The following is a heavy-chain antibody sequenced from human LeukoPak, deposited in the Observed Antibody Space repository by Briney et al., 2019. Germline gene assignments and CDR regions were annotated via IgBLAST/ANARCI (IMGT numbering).Heavy chain of an antibody. J-gene: IGHJ3*02. CDR1: GYSFTTYW. CDR2: IYPGDSDT. Sequence: GESLKISCKGSGYSFTTYWIGWVRQMPGKGLEWMGIIYPGDSDTRYSPSFQGQVTISADKSISTAYLQWSSLKASDTAMYYCARLSSSSGWYWAFDIWGQGTMVTVSS. CDR3: ARLSSSSGWYWAFDI. D-gene: IGHD6-19*01. V-gene: IGHV5-51*01.